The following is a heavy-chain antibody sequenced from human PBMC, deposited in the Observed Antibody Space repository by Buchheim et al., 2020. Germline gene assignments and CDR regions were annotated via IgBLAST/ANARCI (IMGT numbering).Heavy chain of an antibody. V-gene: IGHV3-11*05. CDR1: GFTFSDFY. D-gene: IGHD3-10*01. J-gene: IGHJ6*02. CDR2: ISTSSTDT. Sequence: QVQLVESGGGLVKPGGSLRLSCAASGFTFSDFYMTWIRQAPGKGLEWVSYISTSSTDTEFADSVKGRFTISRDNAKHSLYLQMNSLRAEDTAVYYCARYFGAGSSYGMDVWGQGTT. CDR3: ARYFGAGSSYGMDV.